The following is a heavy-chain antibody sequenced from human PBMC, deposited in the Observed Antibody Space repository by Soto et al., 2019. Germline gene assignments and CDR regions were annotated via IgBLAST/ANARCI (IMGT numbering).Heavy chain of an antibody. D-gene: IGHD6-19*01. J-gene: IGHJ3*01. CDR2: LLHSGTT. Sequence: QVQLQESGPGLVKPSGTLSLTCAVSGDSISSPKWWTWLRQPPGKGLEWIGDLLHSGTTNYNPSPKXRVPLSVDKPQNQFSLKLPSVTAADTAIYYCAYSSGWYRHDVWGQGPSVTVSS. V-gene: IGHV4-4*02. CDR3: AYSSGWYRHDV. CDR1: GDSISSPKW.